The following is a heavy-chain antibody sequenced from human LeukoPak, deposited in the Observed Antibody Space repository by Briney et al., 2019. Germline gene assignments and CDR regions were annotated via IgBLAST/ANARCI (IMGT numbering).Heavy chain of an antibody. CDR3: ARVAGAYSDSSGYNYAFDI. CDR2: ISTYNGDT. CDR1: GYTFTNYG. D-gene: IGHD3-22*01. Sequence: ASVKVSCKASGYTFTNYGISWVRQAPGQGLEWMGWISTYNGDTNYAQKLQDRVTMTTDTSTNTAYMELSSLRSEDTAVYYCARVAGAYSDSSGYNYAFDIWGPGTMVTVSS. J-gene: IGHJ3*02. V-gene: IGHV1-18*01.